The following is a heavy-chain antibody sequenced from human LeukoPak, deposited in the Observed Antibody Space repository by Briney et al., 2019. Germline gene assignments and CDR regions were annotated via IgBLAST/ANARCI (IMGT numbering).Heavy chain of an antibody. CDR2: ISAYNGNT. V-gene: IGHV1-18*01. D-gene: IGHD1-1*01. CDR3: ARGRRQLERQMYWFDP. J-gene: IGHJ5*02. CDR1: GYTFTSYG. Sequence: ASVKVSCKASGYTFTSYGISWVRQAPGQGLAWMGWISAYNGNTNYAQKLQGRVTMTTDTSTSTAYMELRSLRSDDTAVYYCARGRRQLERQMYWFDPWGQGTLVTVSS.